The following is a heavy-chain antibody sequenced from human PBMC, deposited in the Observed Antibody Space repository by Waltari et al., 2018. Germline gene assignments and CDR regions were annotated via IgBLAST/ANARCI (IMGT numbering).Heavy chain of an antibody. Sequence: QVQLVQSGAEVKKPGSSVKVSCKASGGTFSSYAISWVRQAPGQGLEWMGRIIPIFGITNYAQKFQGRVTSTADKSTGTAYMERTSLRSEDTAVYYCARDRNPGVTTLWTAHFDCWGQGTLVTVSS. CDR2: IIPIFGIT. J-gene: IGHJ4*02. V-gene: IGHV1-69*09. CDR1: GGTFSSYA. CDR3: ARDRNPGVTTLWTAHFDC. D-gene: IGHD4-4*01.